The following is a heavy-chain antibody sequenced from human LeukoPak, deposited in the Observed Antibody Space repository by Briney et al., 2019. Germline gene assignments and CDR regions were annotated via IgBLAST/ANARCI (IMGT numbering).Heavy chain of an antibody. D-gene: IGHD3-16*01. V-gene: IGHV4-31*03. CDR3: ARDGLHDRAFDI. Sequence: NSSETLSLTCTVSGGSISSGGYYWSWIRQHPGKGLEWIGYIYYSVSTYYNPSLKSRVTISVDTSKNQFSLKLSSVTAADTAVYYCARDGLHDRAFDIWGQETMVTVSS. CDR1: GGSISSGGYY. CDR2: IYYSVST. J-gene: IGHJ3*02.